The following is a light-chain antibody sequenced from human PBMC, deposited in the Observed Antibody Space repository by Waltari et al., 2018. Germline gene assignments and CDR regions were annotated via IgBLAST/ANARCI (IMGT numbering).Light chain of an antibody. J-gene: IGLJ2*01. V-gene: IGLV1-44*01. CDR1: SSNLGSPN. CDR3: ATWDDSLNGL. Sequence: QSVLTQPPSASGTPGQRVTISCSGSSSNLGSPNVNWYQKVPGTAPKLPIYSTNQRPSGVPDRFSGSKSGTAASLAISGLQSEDEAEYYCATWDDSLNGLFGGGTKLTVL. CDR2: STN.